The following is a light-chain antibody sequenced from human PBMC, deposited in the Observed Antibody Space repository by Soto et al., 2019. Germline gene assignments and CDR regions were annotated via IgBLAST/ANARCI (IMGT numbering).Light chain of an antibody. CDR3: AVWDDSLRGYV. J-gene: IGLJ1*01. CDR2: SNN. V-gene: IGLV1-47*02. CDR1: SSNVGRNY. Sequence: VLTQQPSASGTAGQGVTISCSGSSSNVGRNYVYWYQQLPGTAPKLLIYSNNQRPSGVPDRFSGYKSGTSASLAISGLRSEDEADYYCAVWDDSLRGYVFASGTKVTVL.